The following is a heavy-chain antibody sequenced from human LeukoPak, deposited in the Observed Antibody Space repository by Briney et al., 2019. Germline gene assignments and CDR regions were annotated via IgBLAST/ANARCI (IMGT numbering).Heavy chain of an antibody. CDR2: FATEDCEI. J-gene: IGHJ4*02. D-gene: IGHD3-22*01. CDR1: GYTHTELT. CDR3: ATVSYYDSSGYYTLRDY. Sequence: GASVRFSCKVSGYTHTELTMHWVRQAPGKGVEWMGGFATEDCEIIYAQKFQGRVTMTEDTSTATAYMELSRLRFEDTAVYDCATVSYYDSSGYYTLRDYWGQGTLVTVSS. V-gene: IGHV1-24*01.